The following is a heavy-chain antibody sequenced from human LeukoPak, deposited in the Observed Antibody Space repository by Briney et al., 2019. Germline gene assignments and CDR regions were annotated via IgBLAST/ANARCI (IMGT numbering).Heavy chain of an antibody. V-gene: IGHV5-51*01. D-gene: IGHD1-26*01. CDR2: IYPGDSDT. CDR3: ARHSGGGSYTNYFDS. Sequence: GESLQISCKGSGYTFTSYWIGWMRQMPGKGLEWMGIIYPGDSDTRYGPSFQGQVTISADKSISTAYLQWSSLKASDTAMYYCARHSGGGSYTNYFDSWGQGTLVTVSS. CDR1: GYTFTSYW. J-gene: IGHJ4*02.